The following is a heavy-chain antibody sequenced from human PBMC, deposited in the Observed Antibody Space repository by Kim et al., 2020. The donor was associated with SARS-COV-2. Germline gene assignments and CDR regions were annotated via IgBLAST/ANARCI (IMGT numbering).Heavy chain of an antibody. CDR2: IGGDEQT. J-gene: IGHJ4*02. CDR1: GFMFSSNE. CDR3: AKDLWGFTAIDY. D-gene: IGHD3-10*01. Sequence: GGSMRLSCAASGFMFSSNEMNWVRQAPGKGLEWVSGIGGDEQTYYADSVNGRFITSRDNSRNTLYLQMNSLRAADTATDYCAKDLWGFTAIDYWGQGTLV. V-gene: IGHV3-23*01.